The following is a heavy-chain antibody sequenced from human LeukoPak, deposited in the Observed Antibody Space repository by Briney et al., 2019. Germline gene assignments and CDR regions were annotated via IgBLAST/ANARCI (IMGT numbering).Heavy chain of an antibody. CDR2: ISAYNGNT. V-gene: IGHV1-18*01. CDR3: ARVGTAAKDYYYYGMDV. Sequence: ASVKVSCKASGYTFTRYGISWVRQAPGQGLEWMGWISAYNGNTNYAQKLQGRVTMTTDTSTSTAYMELRSLRSDDTAVYYCARVGTAAKDYYYYGMDVWGQGTTVTVSS. D-gene: IGHD1-1*01. J-gene: IGHJ6*02. CDR1: GYTFTRYG.